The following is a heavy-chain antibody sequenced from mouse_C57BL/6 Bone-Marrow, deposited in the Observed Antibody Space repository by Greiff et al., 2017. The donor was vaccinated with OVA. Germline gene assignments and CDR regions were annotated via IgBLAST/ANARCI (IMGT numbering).Heavy chain of an antibody. V-gene: IGHV10-1*01. J-gene: IGHJ4*01. Sequence: EVKLMDSGGGLVQPKGSLKLSCAASGFSFNTYAMNWVRQAPGKGLEWVARIRSKSNNYATYYADSVKDRFTISRDDSESMLYLQMNNLKTEDTAMFYCVRQGYYGSSYAMDYWGQGTSVTVSS. D-gene: IGHD1-1*01. CDR2: IRSKSNNYAT. CDR1: GFSFNTYA. CDR3: VRQGYYGSSYAMDY.